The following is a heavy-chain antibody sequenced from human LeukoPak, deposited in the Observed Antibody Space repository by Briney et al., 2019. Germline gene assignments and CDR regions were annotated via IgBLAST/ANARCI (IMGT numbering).Heavy chain of an antibody. CDR2: SSDSGCCT. D-gene: IGHD2-21*01. Sequence: PGGSLRLSCAVSGITLSNYGVSWVRQAPGKGLECVAGSSDSGCCTSKVHTVKGRFTISLDKPKHTLYLPVNSLRDEDTAVCFCPKRSVVIRVSLVGFHAEAYYFEAWGQGALVTV. J-gene: IGHJ4*02. CDR1: GITLSNYG. V-gene: IGHV3-23*01. CDR3: PKRSVVIRVSLVGFHAEAYYFEA.